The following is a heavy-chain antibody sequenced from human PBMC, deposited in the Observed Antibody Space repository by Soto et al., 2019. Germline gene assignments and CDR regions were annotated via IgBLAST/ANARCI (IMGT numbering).Heavy chain of an antibody. V-gene: IGHV3-30-3*01. D-gene: IGHD5-18*01. J-gene: IGHJ4*02. CDR2: ISYDGSNK. CDR1: GFTFSSYA. CDR3: ATPPYEEVHGYSYGYYFDY. Sequence: GGSLRLSCAASGFTFSSYAMHWVRQAPGKGLEWVAVISYDGSNKYYADSVKGRFTISRDNSKNTLYLQMNSLRAEDTAVYYCATPPYEEVHGYSYGYYFDYWGQGTLVTVSS.